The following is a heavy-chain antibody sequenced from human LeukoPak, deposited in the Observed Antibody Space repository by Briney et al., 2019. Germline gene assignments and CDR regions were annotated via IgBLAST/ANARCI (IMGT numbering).Heavy chain of an antibody. CDR1: GFTFSTYV. CDR3: VRGWGLGGGKPVVSLP. Sequence: PGGSLRLSCSVSGFTFSTYVMHWVRQAPGKEGEDVSAIRSNRDNTYYEDYVKGRFTISTDNSKNTLYLQMSSLRAEDTAVYFCVRGWGLGGGKPVVSLPWG. V-gene: IGHV3-64D*06. D-gene: IGHD2-21*01. CDR2: IRSNRDNT. J-gene: IGHJ5*02.